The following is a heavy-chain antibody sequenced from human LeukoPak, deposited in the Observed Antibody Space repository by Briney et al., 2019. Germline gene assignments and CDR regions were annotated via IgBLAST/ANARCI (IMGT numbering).Heavy chain of an antibody. V-gene: IGHV3-23*01. CDR3: ANRKIPGWYIDL. J-gene: IGHJ2*01. CDR1: GFTSSSYW. Sequence: GGSLRLSCAASGFTSSSYWMHWVRQAPGKGLEWVSGISTSGGSTFYADSVKGRFTISRDNSKNTLYVQMNSLRAEDTAVYYCANRKIPGWYIDLWGRGTLVTVSS. D-gene: IGHD2-2*02. CDR2: ISTSGGST.